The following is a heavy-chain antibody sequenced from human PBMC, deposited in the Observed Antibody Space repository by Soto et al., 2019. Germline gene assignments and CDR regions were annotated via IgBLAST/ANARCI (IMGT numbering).Heavy chain of an antibody. CDR2: IYWDDDK. J-gene: IGHJ4*02. V-gene: IGHV2-5*02. Sequence: GSGPTLVNPTQTLTLTCTFSGFSLSANGVGVGWMRQPPGKALEWLALIYWDDDKRYSPSLQTRLSILKDSSKNHVVLIMTNMDPVDTATYYCKHFNSNYRDYYFDYWRQGSLVTVSS. CDR1: GFSLSANGVG. CDR3: KHFNSNYRDYYFDY. D-gene: IGHD4-4*01.